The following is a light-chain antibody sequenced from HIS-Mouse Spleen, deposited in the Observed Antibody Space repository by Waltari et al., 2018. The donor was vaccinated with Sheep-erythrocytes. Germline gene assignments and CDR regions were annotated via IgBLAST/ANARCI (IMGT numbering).Light chain of an antibody. CDR1: SSDVGGYNY. CDR2: DVS. V-gene: IGLV2-11*01. CDR3: CSYAGSYNHV. J-gene: IGLJ1*01. Sequence: QSALTQPRSVSGSPGQSVTISCTGTSSDVGGYNYVSWYKQHPGKAPKHMIYDVSKRPSGCPARSSGSKSGTTASLTISGLQAEDEADYYCCSYAGSYNHVFATGTKVTVL.